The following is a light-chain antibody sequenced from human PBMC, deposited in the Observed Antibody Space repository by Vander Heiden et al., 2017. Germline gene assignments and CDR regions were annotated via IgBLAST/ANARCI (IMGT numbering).Light chain of an antibody. CDR3: RQYYSYHRT. V-gene: IGKV1-8*01. Sequence: AIRMTQSPSSFSASTGDRVTITSRAGRGISSYFAWYQQQPGEDPKLLIYSASTLQSGVPSRFSGSRSGTDFTLTISCLQSEDFATYYCRQYYSYHRTFGQGTKVEIK. CDR1: RGISSY. CDR2: SAS. J-gene: IGKJ1*01.